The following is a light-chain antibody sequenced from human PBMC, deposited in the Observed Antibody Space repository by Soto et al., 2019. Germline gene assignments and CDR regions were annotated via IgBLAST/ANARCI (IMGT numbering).Light chain of an antibody. J-gene: IGKJ3*01. CDR1: QSISTF. CDR3: QQTYNKPRT. CDR2: GAS. V-gene: IGKV1-39*01. Sequence: DIQMTQSPSSLPASVGDRVTITCRASQSISTFLNWYQQKPGKAPNLLIYGASSLQSGVPSRFSGSGSGTDFTLTISSLQPEDCATYYCQQTYNKPRTFGPGTKVEIK.